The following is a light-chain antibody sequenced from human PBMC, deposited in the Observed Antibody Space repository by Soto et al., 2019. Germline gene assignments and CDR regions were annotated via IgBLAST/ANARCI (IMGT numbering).Light chain of an antibody. Sequence: DIMMTQSPDSLAVSLGERATINCKSSQSVLYSSNNKNYLAWYQKKPGQPPKLVIYWASTRESGVPDRFSGSGSGTDFTLTISSLQAEDVAVYYCQQYYSTPHAFGQGTKLEIK. CDR1: QSVLYSSNNKNY. J-gene: IGKJ2*01. CDR3: QQYYSTPHA. CDR2: WAS. V-gene: IGKV4-1*01.